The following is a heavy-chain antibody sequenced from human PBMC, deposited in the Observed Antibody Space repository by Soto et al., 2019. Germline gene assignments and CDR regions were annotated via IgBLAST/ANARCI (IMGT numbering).Heavy chain of an antibody. CDR2: ISSSSSTI. CDR3: ARVIWSGHLTSDL. CDR1: GFTFRSNS. Sequence: EVQVVESGGGLVQPGGSLRLSCAASGFTFRSNSMNWVRQAPGKGLEWISYISSSSSTIYADSVKSRFTISRDNAKNSLYLQMNSLRDEDTAVYYCARVIWSGHLTSDLWGQGTLVTVSS. J-gene: IGHJ5*02. V-gene: IGHV3-48*02. D-gene: IGHD3-3*01.